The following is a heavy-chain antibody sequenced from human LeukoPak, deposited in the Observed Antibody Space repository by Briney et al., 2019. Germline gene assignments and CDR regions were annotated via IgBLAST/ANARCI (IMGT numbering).Heavy chain of an antibody. D-gene: IGHD3-10*01. CDR3: VRGVNRVVRGPGY. Sequence: RLSISRDNAKNTLYLQMNSLSVEDTAVYYCVRGVNRVVRGPGYWGQGTLVTVSS. J-gene: IGHJ4*02. V-gene: IGHV3-74*01.